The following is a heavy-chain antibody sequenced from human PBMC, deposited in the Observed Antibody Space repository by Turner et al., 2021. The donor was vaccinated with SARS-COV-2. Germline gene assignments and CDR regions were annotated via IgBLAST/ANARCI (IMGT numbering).Heavy chain of an antibody. V-gene: IGHV1-24*01. CDR2: FDPEDGET. D-gene: IGHD3-9*01. CDR3: ATDEILTGYYTSFDY. CDR1: GYTLTELS. Sequence: QVQLVQSGAEVKKPGASVKVSCKVSGYTLTELSMHWVRQAPGKGLEWMGGFDPEDGETISAQKFQGRVTMTGDTSTDTAYMELSSLRSEDTAVYYCATDEILTGYYTSFDYWGQGTLVTVSS. J-gene: IGHJ4*02.